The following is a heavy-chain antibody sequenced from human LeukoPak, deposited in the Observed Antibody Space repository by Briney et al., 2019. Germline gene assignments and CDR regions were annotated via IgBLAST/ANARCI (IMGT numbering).Heavy chain of an antibody. CDR1: GGSISSINYY. CDR2: IYYSGTT. CDR3: ARGGFTIFGVAIILNWFDP. V-gene: IGHV4-39*01. Sequence: SETLSLTCTVSGGSISSINYYWGWIRQPPGKGLEWIGSIYYSGTTYYNPSLKSRVTISVDTSKNQFSLKLSSVTAADTAVYYCARGGFTIFGVAIILNWFDPWGQGTLVTVSS. J-gene: IGHJ5*02. D-gene: IGHD3-3*01.